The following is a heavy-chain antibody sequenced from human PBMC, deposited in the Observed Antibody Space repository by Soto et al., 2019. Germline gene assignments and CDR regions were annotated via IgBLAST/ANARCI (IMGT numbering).Heavy chain of an antibody. CDR1: GFSLSTSGVG. V-gene: IGHV2-5*01. CDR2: IYWNDDK. D-gene: IGHD2-15*01. Sequence: TQTLTLTCTFSGFSLSTSGVGVGWIRQPPGKALEWLALIYWNDDKRYSPSLKSRLTITKDTSKNQVVLTMTNMDPVDTATYYCAHRLPPYCSGGSCYPNWFDPWGQGTLVTVSS. J-gene: IGHJ5*02. CDR3: AHRLPPYCSGGSCYPNWFDP.